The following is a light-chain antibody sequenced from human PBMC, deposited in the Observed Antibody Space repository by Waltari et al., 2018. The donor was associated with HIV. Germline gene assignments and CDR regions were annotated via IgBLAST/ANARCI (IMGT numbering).Light chain of an antibody. Sequence: QSALAQPASVSDSPGQSITISCTGTSSDVGNYNLVPWYQQHPVKVPKPISYEVTKRPSAVSNRFAGSKSGNRASLTISGLQAEDEANYYCCSYAASGSVVFGGGTKLTVL. CDR2: EVT. CDR1: SSDVGNYNL. CDR3: CSYAASGSVV. V-gene: IGLV2-23*02. J-gene: IGLJ2*01.